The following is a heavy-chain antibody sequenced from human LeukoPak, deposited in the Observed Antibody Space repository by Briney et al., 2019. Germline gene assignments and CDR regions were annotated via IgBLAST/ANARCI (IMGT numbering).Heavy chain of an antibody. CDR2: IYPGDSDT. V-gene: IGHV5-51*01. D-gene: IGHD1-26*01. Sequence: GESLKISCKGSGCTFTNYWIGWVRQMPGKGLEWMGIIYPGDSDTRYSPSFQGQVTISADKSISTAYLQWSSLKASDSAMYYCARQATGYSGSYWYFDYWGQGTLVTVSS. J-gene: IGHJ4*02. CDR3: ARQATGYSGSYWYFDY. CDR1: GCTFTNYW.